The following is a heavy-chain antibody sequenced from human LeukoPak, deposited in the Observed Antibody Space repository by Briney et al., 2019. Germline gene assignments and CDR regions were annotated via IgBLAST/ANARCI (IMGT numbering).Heavy chain of an antibody. J-gene: IGHJ4*02. Sequence: PGGSLRLSCAASGFTFSSYGMSWVRQAPGKGLEWVSAISGSGGSTYYADSVKGRFTISRDNSKNTLYLQMNSLRAEDTAVYYCAQGSGSYYVYDYWGQGTLVTVSS. V-gene: IGHV3-23*01. CDR1: GFTFSSYG. CDR2: ISGSGGST. D-gene: IGHD3-10*01. CDR3: AQGSGSYYVYDY.